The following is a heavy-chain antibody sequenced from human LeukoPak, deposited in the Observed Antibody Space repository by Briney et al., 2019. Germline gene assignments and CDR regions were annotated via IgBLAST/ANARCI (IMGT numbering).Heavy chain of an antibody. D-gene: IGHD3-22*01. J-gene: IGHJ3*02. CDR2: INHSGST. CDR3: ARGPGSGYAFDI. CDR1: GGSISSYY. Sequence: SETLSLTCTVSGGSISSYYWSWIRQPPGEGLEWIGEINHSGSTNYNPSLKSRVTISVDTSKNQFSLKLSSVTAADTAVYYCARGPGSGYAFDIWGQGTMVTVSS. V-gene: IGHV4-34*01.